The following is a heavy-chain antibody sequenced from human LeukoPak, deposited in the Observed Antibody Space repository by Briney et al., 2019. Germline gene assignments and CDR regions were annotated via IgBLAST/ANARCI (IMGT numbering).Heavy chain of an antibody. D-gene: IGHD4-17*01. CDR3: AACLYGDYSFGAFDI. J-gene: IGHJ3*02. Sequence: GESLKISCKGSGYSFTSYWIGWVRQMPGKGLEWMGIIYPGDSDTRYSPSFQGQVTISADKSISTAYLQWSSLKASDTAMYYCAACLYGDYSFGAFDIWGQGTMVTVSS. CDR1: GYSFTSYW. CDR2: IYPGDSDT. V-gene: IGHV5-51*01.